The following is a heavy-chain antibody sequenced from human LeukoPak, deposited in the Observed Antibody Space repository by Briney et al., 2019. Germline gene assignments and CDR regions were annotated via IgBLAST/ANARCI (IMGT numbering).Heavy chain of an antibody. CDR1: GFTFSSYG. J-gene: IGHJ4*02. CDR3: ARGGIAAAVGYFDY. CDR2: IWYDGSNK. V-gene: IGHV3-33*08. D-gene: IGHD6-13*01. Sequence: GGSLRLSCAASGFTFSSYGMHWVRQATGKGLEWVAVIWYDGSNKYYADSVKGRFTISKDNSKNTLYLQMNSLRAEDTAVYYCARGGIAAAVGYFDYWGQGTLVTVSS.